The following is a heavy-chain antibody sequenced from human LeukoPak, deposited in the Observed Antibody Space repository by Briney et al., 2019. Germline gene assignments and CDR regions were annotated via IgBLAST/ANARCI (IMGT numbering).Heavy chain of an antibody. J-gene: IGHJ4*02. V-gene: IGHV4-59*01. D-gene: IGHD2-15*01. CDR1: GGSISSYY. Sequence: SETLSLTCTVSGGSISSYYWSWIRQPPGKGLEWIGYIYYSGSTNYNPSLKSRVTISVDTSKNQFSLKLSSVTAADTAVYYCAREAYCSGGSCWIDYWGQGTLVTVSS. CDR2: IYYSGST. CDR3: AREAYCSGGSCWIDY.